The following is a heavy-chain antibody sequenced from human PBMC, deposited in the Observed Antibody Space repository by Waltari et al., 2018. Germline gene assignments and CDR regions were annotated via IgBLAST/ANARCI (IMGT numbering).Heavy chain of an antibody. V-gene: IGHV3-30*18. CDR3: AKGSWFGELLYLGY. CDR2: IWYDGSNK. J-gene: IGHJ4*02. D-gene: IGHD3-10*01. CDR1: GFTFSSYG. Sequence: QVQLVESGGGVVQPGRSLRLSCAASGFTFSSYGMHWARQAPGKGLEWVAVIWYDGSNKYYADSVKGRFTISRDNSKNTLYLQMNSLRAEDTAVYYCAKGSWFGELLYLGYWGQGTLVTVSS.